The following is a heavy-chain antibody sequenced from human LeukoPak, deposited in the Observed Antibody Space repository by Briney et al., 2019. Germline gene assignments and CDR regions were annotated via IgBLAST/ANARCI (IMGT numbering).Heavy chain of an antibody. V-gene: IGHV4-38-2*02. J-gene: IGHJ2*01. CDR2: IYHSGST. D-gene: IGHD2-2*01. Sequence: SETLSLTCTVSGYSISSGYYWGWIRQPPGKGLEWIGSIYHSGSTYYNPSLKSRVTMSVDTSKNQFSLKLSSVTAADTAVYYCAQSTGYFDLWGRGTLVTVSS. CDR3: AQSTGYFDL. CDR1: GYSISSGYY.